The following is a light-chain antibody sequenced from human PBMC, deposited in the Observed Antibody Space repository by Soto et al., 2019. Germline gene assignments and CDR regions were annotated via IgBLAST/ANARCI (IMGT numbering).Light chain of an antibody. CDR1: QDISND. Sequence: DIQMTQSPSSLSASVGDRVTITCQASQDISNDFNCSRQKPGKASKLLIYDATNLETEVPSRFSGSGSGTDFTFTISSPQPEDIATYYRHQYDNLPLGQGTRLQIK. CDR2: DAT. CDR3: HQYDNLP. J-gene: IGKJ5*01. V-gene: IGKV1-33*01.